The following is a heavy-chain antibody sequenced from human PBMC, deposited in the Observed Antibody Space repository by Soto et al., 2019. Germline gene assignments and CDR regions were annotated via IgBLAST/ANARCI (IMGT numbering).Heavy chain of an antibody. CDR2: INHSGST. Sequence: QVQLQQWGAGLLKPSETLSLTCAVYGGSFSGYYWSWIRQPPGKGLECIGEINHSGSTNYNPSLMSLVTISVDTSKNQFTLKLSSVTAADTAVYYCARGGDTAMVTDYYYYMDVWGKGTTVTVSS. CDR1: GGSFSGYY. CDR3: ARGGDTAMVTDYYYYMDV. D-gene: IGHD5-18*01. V-gene: IGHV4-34*01. J-gene: IGHJ6*03.